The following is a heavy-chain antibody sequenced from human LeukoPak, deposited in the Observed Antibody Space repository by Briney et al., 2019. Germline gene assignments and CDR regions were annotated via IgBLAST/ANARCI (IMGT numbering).Heavy chain of an antibody. CDR1: GGSFSGYY. J-gene: IGHJ1*01. CDR3: ARGRASCGGAACRDFQH. D-gene: IGHD2-21*01. V-gene: IGHV4-34*01. CDR2: INHSGST. Sequence: PSETLSLTCAVYGGSFSGYYWTWIRQPPGKGLEWIAEINHSGSTNYTPSLKCRVTISVDTSKNQFSLNLSSVTAADTAVYYCARGRASCGGAACRDFQHWGQGTLVTVSS.